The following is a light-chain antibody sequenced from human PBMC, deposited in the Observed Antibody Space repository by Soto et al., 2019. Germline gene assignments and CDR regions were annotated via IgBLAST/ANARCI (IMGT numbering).Light chain of an antibody. CDR2: QDS. CDR3: QAWDSSTYV. CDR1: KLGDKY. V-gene: IGLV3-1*01. J-gene: IGLJ1*01. Sequence: SYDLTQPPSVSVSPGQTASITCSGDKLGDKYACWYQQKPGQSPVLVIYQDSKRPSGIPERFSGSNSGNTATLTISGTQAMDEADYYCQAWDSSTYVFGTGTKAT.